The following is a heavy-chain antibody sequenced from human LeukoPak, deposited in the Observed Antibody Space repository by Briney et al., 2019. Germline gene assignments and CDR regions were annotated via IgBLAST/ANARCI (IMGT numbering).Heavy chain of an antibody. D-gene: IGHD2-2*01. CDR2: IYPGDSDT. J-gene: IGHJ4*02. Sequence: GESLKISCQGSGYSFTSYWIGWVRQMPGKGLEWMGIIYPGDSDTRYSPSFQGQVTISADKSISTAYLQWSSPKASDTAMYYCARLGVVVPAAIDYWGQGTLVTVSS. CDR3: ARLGVVVPAAIDY. CDR1: GYSFTSYW. V-gene: IGHV5-51*01.